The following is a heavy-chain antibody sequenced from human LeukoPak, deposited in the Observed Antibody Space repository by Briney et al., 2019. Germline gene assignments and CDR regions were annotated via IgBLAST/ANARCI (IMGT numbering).Heavy chain of an antibody. CDR3: ARTVKGKDGQWLVLVY. CDR2: INPNSGGT. J-gene: IGHJ4*02. Sequence: ASVKVSCKASGYTFTGYYMHCVRQAPGQGLEWMGWINPNSGGTNYAQKFQGRVTMTRDTSISTAYMELSRLRSDDTAVYYCARTVKGKDGQWLVLVYWGQGTLVTVSS. D-gene: IGHD6-19*01. V-gene: IGHV1-2*02. CDR1: GYTFTGYY.